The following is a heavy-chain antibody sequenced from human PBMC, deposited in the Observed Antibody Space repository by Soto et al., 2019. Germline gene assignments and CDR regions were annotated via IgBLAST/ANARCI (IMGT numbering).Heavy chain of an antibody. CDR1: GGSISSYY. CDR3: ATNPIVGEYYFDY. J-gene: IGHJ4*02. V-gene: IGHV4-59*01. Sequence: SETLSLTCTVSGGSISSYYWSWIRQPPGKGLEWIGYIYYSGSNNYNPSLKSRVTISVDTSKNQFSLKLSPVTAADTAVYYCATNPIVGEYYFDYWGQGTLVTVSS. CDR2: IYYSGSN. D-gene: IGHD1-26*01.